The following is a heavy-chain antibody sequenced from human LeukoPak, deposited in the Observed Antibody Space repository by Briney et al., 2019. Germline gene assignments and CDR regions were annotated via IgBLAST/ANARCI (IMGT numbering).Heavy chain of an antibody. D-gene: IGHD3-22*01. CDR1: GFTFSRNW. CDR3: ARVDRGYYVSSGYYFDWFDP. Sequence: GGSLRLSCAASGFTFSRNWMSWVRQAPGKGLEWVANIKQDGSEKYYVDSVKGRFTVSRDNAKNSLFLQMNSLRAEGTAVYYCARVDRGYYVSSGYYFDWFDPWGQGTLVTVSS. CDR2: IKQDGSEK. V-gene: IGHV3-7*01. J-gene: IGHJ5*02.